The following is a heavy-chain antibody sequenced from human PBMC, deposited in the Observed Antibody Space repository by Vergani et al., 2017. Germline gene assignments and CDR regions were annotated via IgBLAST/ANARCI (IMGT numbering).Heavy chain of an antibody. V-gene: IGHV1-18*01. Sequence: QVQLVQSGAEVKKPGASVKVSCKASGYTFTSYGISWVRQAPGQGLEWMGWISAYNGNTNYAQKFQGRVTMTRDTSISTAYMELSRLRSDDTAVYYCARFAGITYFDYWGQGTLVTVSS. J-gene: IGHJ4*02. CDR2: ISAYNGNT. CDR3: ARFAGITYFDY. CDR1: GYTFTSYG. D-gene: IGHD3-10*01.